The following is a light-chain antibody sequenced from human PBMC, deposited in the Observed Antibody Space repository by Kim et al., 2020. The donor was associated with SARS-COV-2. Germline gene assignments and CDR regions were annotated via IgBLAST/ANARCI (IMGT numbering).Light chain of an antibody. CDR1: QSISSNY. CDR3: QQYGNSPGYT. CDR2: GAS. Sequence: EIVLTQSPGTLSLSLGERATLSCRASQSISSNYLAWYQQKPGQAPRLIIFGASSRATGIPDRFSGSGSGTDFTLTISRLEPEDFAVYYCQQYGNSPGYTFGQGTKLEIK. V-gene: IGKV3-20*01. J-gene: IGKJ2*01.